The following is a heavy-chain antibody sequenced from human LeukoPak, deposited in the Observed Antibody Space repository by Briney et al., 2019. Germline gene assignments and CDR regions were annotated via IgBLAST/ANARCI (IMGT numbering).Heavy chain of an antibody. V-gene: IGHV3-30-3*01. D-gene: IGHD6-13*01. CDR3: ARDNDGAAAGSFDY. CDR2: ISYDGSNK. Sequence: PGGSLRLSCAASGFTFSSYAMHWVRQAPGKGLEWVAVISYDGSNKYYADSVKGRFTISRDNSKNTLYLQMNGLRAEDTAAYYCARDNDGAAAGSFDYWGQGTLVTVSS. J-gene: IGHJ4*02. CDR1: GFTFSSYA.